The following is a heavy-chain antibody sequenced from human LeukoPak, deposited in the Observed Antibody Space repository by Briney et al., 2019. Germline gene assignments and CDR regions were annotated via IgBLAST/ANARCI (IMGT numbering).Heavy chain of an antibody. V-gene: IGHV3-48*04. CDR2: ISSSGSTI. J-gene: IGHJ4*02. Sequence: GGSLRLSCAASGFTFSSYGMHWVRQAPGKGLEWVSYISSSGSTIYYADSVKGRFTISRDNAKNSLYLQMNSLRAEDTAVYYCAKAPVTTCSGAYCYPFDYWGQGTLVTVSS. D-gene: IGHD2-15*01. CDR3: AKAPVTTCSGAYCYPFDY. CDR1: GFTFSSYG.